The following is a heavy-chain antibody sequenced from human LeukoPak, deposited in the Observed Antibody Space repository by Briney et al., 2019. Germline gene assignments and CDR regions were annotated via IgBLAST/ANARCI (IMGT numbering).Heavy chain of an antibody. CDR2: FDPEDGET. V-gene: IGHV1-24*01. Sequence: GASVKVSCKVSGYTLTELSMHWVRQAPGKGLEWMGGFDPEDGETIYAQKFQGKVTMTEDTSTDTAYMELSGLRSEDTAVYYCATSAYYYDSSGYYYRNWFDPWGQGTLVTVSS. CDR1: GYTLTELS. J-gene: IGHJ5*02. CDR3: ATSAYYYDSSGYYYRNWFDP. D-gene: IGHD3-22*01.